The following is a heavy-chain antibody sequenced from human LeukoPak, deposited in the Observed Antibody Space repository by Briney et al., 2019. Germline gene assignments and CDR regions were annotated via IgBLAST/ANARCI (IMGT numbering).Heavy chain of an antibody. CDR3: TRDREVDGDSQYYYYGMDV. Sequence: GGSLRLSRAASGFTFSNAWMSWVRQAPGKGLEWVGRIKSKTDGGTTDYAAPVKGRFTISRDDSKNTLYLQMNSLKTEDTAVYYCTRDREVDGDSQYYYYGMDVWGQGTTVTVSS. CDR1: GFTFSNAW. V-gene: IGHV3-15*01. CDR2: IKSKTDGGTT. J-gene: IGHJ6*02. D-gene: IGHD4-17*01.